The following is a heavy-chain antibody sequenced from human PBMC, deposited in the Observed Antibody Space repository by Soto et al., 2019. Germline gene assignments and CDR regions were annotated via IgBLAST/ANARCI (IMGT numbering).Heavy chain of an antibody. CDR1: GYTFTGYY. J-gene: IGHJ5*02. D-gene: IGHD6-6*01. Sequence: QVQLVQSGAEVKKPGASVKVSCKASGYTFTGYYMHWVRQAPGQGLEWMGWINPNSGGTNYAQKFQGRVTMTRDTSISTAYMELSRLRSDDTAVYYCARDRDIAARPVRGWNWFDPWGQGTLVTVSS. V-gene: IGHV1-2*02. CDR2: INPNSGGT. CDR3: ARDRDIAARPVRGWNWFDP.